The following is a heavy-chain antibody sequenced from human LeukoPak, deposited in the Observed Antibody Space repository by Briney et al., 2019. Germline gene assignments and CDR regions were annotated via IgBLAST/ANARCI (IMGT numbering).Heavy chain of an antibody. D-gene: IGHD3-3*01. V-gene: IGHV4-4*07. CDR1: GGSISSYY. Sequence: MSSETLSLTCTVSGGSISSYYWSWIRQPAGKGLEWIGRIYTSGSTNYNPSLKSRVTMSVDTSKNQFSLKLSSVTAADTAVYYCASGPNYDFWSGYYAFDYWGQGTLVTVSS. J-gene: IGHJ4*02. CDR2: IYTSGST. CDR3: ASGPNYDFWSGYYAFDY.